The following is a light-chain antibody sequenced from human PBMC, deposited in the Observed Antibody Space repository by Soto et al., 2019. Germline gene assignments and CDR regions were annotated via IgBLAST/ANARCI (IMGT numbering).Light chain of an antibody. J-gene: IGKJ4*01. CDR1: QNVKTN. CDR3: QQYDGWPLT. Sequence: EIVMTQSPATLSVSPGEGASLSCWASQNVKTNFAWYQQKPGQTPRLLIFDASIRAAGVPARFRGSGSGTEFTLTINSLQSDDFATYYCQQYDGWPLTFGGGTKVDIK. CDR2: DAS. V-gene: IGKV3-15*01.